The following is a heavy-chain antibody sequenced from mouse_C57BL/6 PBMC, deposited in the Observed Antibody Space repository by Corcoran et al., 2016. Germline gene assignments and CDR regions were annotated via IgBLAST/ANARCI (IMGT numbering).Heavy chain of an antibody. D-gene: IGHD3-1*01. J-gene: IGHJ4*01. Sequence: VQLQQSGPVLVKPGASVKMSCKASGYTFTDYYMNWVKQSHGKSLEWIGVINPYNGGTSYNQKFKGKATLTVDKSSSTAYMELNSLTSEDSAVYYCARQLGHYAMDYWGQGTSVTVSS. CDR3: ARQLGHYAMDY. CDR2: INPYNGGT. CDR1: GYTFTDYY. V-gene: IGHV1-19*01.